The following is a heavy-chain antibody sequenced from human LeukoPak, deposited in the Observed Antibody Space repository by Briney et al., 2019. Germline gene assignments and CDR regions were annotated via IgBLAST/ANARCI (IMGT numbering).Heavy chain of an antibody. CDR3: AKAGSIKFDY. V-gene: IGHV3-48*03. CDR2: ISSSGSSI. J-gene: IGHJ4*02. D-gene: IGHD1-26*01. CDR1: GFTFSSYE. Sequence: GGSLRLSCAASGFTFSSYEMNWVRQAPGKGLEWVSYISSSGSSIYYADSAKGRFTISRDNSKNTLYTQMSSLRAEDTAVYYCAKAGSIKFDYWGQGTLVTVSS.